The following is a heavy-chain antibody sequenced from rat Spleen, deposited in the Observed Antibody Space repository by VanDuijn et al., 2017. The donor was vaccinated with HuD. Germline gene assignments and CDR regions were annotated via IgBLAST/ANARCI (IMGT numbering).Heavy chain of an antibody. CDR1: GLSFSNYD. V-gene: IGHV5-22*01. J-gene: IGHJ2*01. Sequence: EVQLVESGGGLVQPGRSMKLSCAASGLSFSNYDMAWVRQAPTKGLEWVASISYDGTRTFYRDSVKGRFTISRDNAKSTLYLQMNSLRSEDTATYYCTRMRHYFDNWGQGVMVTVSS. CDR3: TRMRHYFDN. CDR2: ISYDGTRT.